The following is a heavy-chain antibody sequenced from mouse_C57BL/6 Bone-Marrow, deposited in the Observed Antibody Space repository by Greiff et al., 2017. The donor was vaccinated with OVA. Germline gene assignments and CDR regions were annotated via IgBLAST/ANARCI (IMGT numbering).Heavy chain of an antibody. V-gene: IGHV1-5*01. Sequence: EVQLQQSGTVLARPGASVKMSCKTSGYTFTSYWMHWVKQRPGQGLEWIGAIYPGNSDTSYNQKFKGKAKLTAVTSASTAYMELSSLTNDDSAVYYCTNLYYDYSCAYWGQGTLVTVSA. CDR3: TNLYYDYSCAY. CDR2: IYPGNSDT. D-gene: IGHD2-4*01. J-gene: IGHJ3*01. CDR1: GYTFTSYW.